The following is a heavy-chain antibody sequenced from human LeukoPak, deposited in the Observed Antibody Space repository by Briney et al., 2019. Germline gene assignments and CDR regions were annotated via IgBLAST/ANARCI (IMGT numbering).Heavy chain of an antibody. CDR3: AREDGSGSYYY. V-gene: IGHV4-59*01. Sequence: NPSETLSLTCTVSGGSISSYYWSWIRQPPGKGLEWIGYIYYSGSTNYNPSLKSRVTISVDTSKNQFSLKLSSVTAADTAVYYCAREDGSGSYYYWGQGTLVTVSS. J-gene: IGHJ4*02. CDR1: GGSISSYY. D-gene: IGHD3-10*01. CDR2: IYYSGST.